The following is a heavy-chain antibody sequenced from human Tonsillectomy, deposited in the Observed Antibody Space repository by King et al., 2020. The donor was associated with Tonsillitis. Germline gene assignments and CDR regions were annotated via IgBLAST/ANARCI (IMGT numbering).Heavy chain of an antibody. CDR3: ARNVPAYYDSSGYYYYFDY. Sequence: VQLVQSGAEVKKPGSSVKVSCKASGGTFSSYGISWVRQAPGQGLEWMGRIIPMSNITNYAQKFQGRVTITADKSTSTAYMELSSLRSEDTAVYYCARNVPAYYDSSGYYYYFDYWGQGTLVTVSS. CDR1: GGTFSSYG. CDR2: IIPMSNIT. V-gene: IGHV1-69*09. J-gene: IGHJ4*01. D-gene: IGHD3-22*01.